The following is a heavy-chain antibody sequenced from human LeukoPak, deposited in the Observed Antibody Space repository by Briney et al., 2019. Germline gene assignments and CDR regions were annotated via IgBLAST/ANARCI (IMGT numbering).Heavy chain of an antibody. CDR1: GYTFTGYY. Sequence: GASVKVSCKASGYTFTGYYMHWVRQAPGQGLEWMGWINPNSGGTNYAQKFQGRVTMTRDTSISTAYMELSRLRSDDAAVYYCARHTGVIVSPDYWGQGTLVTVSS. CDR2: INPNSGGT. CDR3: ARHTGVIVSPDY. J-gene: IGHJ4*02. D-gene: IGHD3-16*02. V-gene: IGHV1-2*02.